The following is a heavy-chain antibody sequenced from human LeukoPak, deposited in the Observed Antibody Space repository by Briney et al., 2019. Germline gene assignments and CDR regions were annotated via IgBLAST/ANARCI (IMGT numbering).Heavy chain of an antibody. CDR3: ARPRGSGWKPFDY. CDR1: GGSISSSSYY. J-gene: IGHJ4*02. CDR2: IYYSGST. D-gene: IGHD6-19*01. V-gene: IGHV4-39*01. Sequence: PSETLSLTCTVSGGSISSSSYYWGWIRQPPGKGLEGIGSIYYSGSTYYNPSLKSRVIISVDTSKNQFSLKLSSVTAADTAVFYCARPRGSGWKPFDYWGQGTLVTVSS.